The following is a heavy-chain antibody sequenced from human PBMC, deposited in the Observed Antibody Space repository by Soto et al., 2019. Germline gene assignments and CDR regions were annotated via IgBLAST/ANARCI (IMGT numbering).Heavy chain of an antibody. J-gene: IGHJ3*02. CDR1: GYSFTSYW. CDR3: ARQCIEVAGDAFDN. V-gene: IGHV5-51*01. Sequence: GESLKISCTGSGYSFTSYWIGWVRQMPGKGLEWMGIIYPGDSDTRYSPSLQGQVTISADKSISTAYLQWSRPEDSDAAMYYCARQCIEVAGDAFDNWGQGTMVTVSS. D-gene: IGHD6-19*01. CDR2: IYPGDSDT.